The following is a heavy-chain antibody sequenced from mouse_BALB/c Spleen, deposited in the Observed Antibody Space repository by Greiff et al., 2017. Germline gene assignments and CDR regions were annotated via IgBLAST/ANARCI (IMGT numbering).Heavy chain of an antibody. D-gene: IGHD2-4*01. J-gene: IGHJ4*01. Sequence: VKLMESGPGLVQPSQSLSITCTVSGFSLTSYGVHWVRQSPGKGLEWLGVIWSGGSTDYNAAFISRLSISKDNSKSQVFFKMNSLQANDTAIYYCASLDDYDAAMDYWGQGTSVTVSS. CDR2: IWSGGST. CDR3: ASLDDYDAAMDY. CDR1: GFSLTSYG. V-gene: IGHV2-2*02.